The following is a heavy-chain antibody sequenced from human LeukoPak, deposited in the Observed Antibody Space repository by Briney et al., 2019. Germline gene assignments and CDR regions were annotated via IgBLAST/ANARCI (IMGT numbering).Heavy chain of an antibody. J-gene: IGHJ2*01. V-gene: IGHV3-74*01. CDR3: ARAAVTTPPLYWFFDL. CDR2: INTDGSGT. CDR1: GFTFNNYW. Sequence: PGGSLRLSCAASGFTFNNYWMHWVRQAPGKGLVWVSRINTDGSGTTYADSVKGRFTMSRDNAESALYLQMNSLRAEDTAVYFCARAAVTTPPLYWFFDLWGRGTLVTVSS. D-gene: IGHD4-17*01.